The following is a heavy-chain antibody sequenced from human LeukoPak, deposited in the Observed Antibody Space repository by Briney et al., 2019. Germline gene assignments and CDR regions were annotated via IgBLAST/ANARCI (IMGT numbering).Heavy chain of an antibody. CDR2: IWYDGSNK. J-gene: IGHJ6*04. CDR1: RFTFSSYA. CDR3: ARDWDYYGASYGMDV. V-gene: IGHV3-33*08. D-gene: IGHD4/OR15-4a*01. Sequence: GGSLRLSCAASRFTFSSYAMSWVRQAPGKGLEWVAVIWYDGSNKYYADSVKGRFTISRDNSKNTLYLQMNSLRAEDTAVYYCARDWDYYGASYGMDVWGKGTTVTVSS.